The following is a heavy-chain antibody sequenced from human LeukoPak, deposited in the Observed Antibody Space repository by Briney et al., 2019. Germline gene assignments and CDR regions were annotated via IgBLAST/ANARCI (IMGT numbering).Heavy chain of an antibody. Sequence: GSLRLSCAASGFTFSSYSMNWVRQAPGKGLEWVSSISSSSSYIYYADSVKGRFTISRDNAKNSLYLQMNSLRAEDTAVYYCARDKAAAGYFDYWGQGTLVTVSS. CDR3: ARDKAAAGYFDY. V-gene: IGHV3-21*01. J-gene: IGHJ4*02. D-gene: IGHD6-13*01. CDR2: ISSSSSYI. CDR1: GFTFSSYS.